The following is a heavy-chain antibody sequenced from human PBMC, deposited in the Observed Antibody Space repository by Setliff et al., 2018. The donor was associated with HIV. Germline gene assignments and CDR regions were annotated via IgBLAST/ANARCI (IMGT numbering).Heavy chain of an antibody. Sequence: GGSLRLSCVASGITVSGIYMTWVRQAPGKGLEWVSVINGGTTTYYADSVKGRFTISRDNSKNTLYLQMNSLRAQDTAIYYCAKDPRGSMVRGLINYFDPWGQGTLVTVSS. CDR1: GITVSGIY. J-gene: IGHJ5*02. CDR3: AKDPRGSMVRGLINYFDP. V-gene: IGHV3-53*01. CDR2: INGGTTT. D-gene: IGHD3-10*01.